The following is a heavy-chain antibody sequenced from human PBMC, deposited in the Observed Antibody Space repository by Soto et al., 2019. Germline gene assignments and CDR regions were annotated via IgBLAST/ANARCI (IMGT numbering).Heavy chain of an antibody. Sequence: SETLSLTCTVSGGSISSSSYYWGWIRQPPGKGLEWIGSIYYSGSTYYNPSLKSRVTISVDTSKNQFSLRLSSVTAADTAVYYCARAIVVTIGGMDVWGQGTTVTVSS. D-gene: IGHD5-12*01. CDR3: ARAIVVTIGGMDV. CDR2: IYYSGST. V-gene: IGHV4-39*01. CDR1: GGSISSSSYY. J-gene: IGHJ6*02.